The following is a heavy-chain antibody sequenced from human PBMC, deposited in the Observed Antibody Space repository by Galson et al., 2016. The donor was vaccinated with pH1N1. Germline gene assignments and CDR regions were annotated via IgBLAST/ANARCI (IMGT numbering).Heavy chain of an antibody. Sequence: QSGAEVKKPGESLKISCRASGYTFTNYWIGWVRQVPGKGLEWMAIIYPGDSDARYSPSFQGRVTISADKSLSTAYLHWSSLKASDTAIYYCARPQSLATPAFFFDSWGRGTLVTVSS. V-gene: IGHV5-51*03. CDR3: ARPQSLATPAFFFDS. CDR2: IYPGDSDA. CDR1: GYTFTNYW. D-gene: IGHD6-13*01. J-gene: IGHJ4*02.